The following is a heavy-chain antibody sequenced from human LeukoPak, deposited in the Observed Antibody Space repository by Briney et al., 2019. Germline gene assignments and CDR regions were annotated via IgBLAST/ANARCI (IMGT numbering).Heavy chain of an antibody. J-gene: IGHJ4*02. V-gene: IGHV3-23*01. CDR3: AKKSVSGIPPIH. CDR2: ITGSGSST. CDR1: GFIFSNYA. D-gene: IGHD6-19*01. Sequence: GGSLRLSCVASGFIFSNYAMSWVRQAPGEGLEWVSGITGSGSSTYYADSVKGRFSISRDNSKNTLYLQMNSLRVEDTAVYYCAKKSVSGIPPIHWGQGTLVTVSS.